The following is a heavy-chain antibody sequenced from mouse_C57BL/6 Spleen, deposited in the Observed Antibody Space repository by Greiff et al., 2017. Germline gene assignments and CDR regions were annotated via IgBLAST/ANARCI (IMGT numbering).Heavy chain of an antibody. V-gene: IGHV1-18*01. D-gene: IGHD2-4*01. J-gene: IGHJ1*03. CDR2: INPNNGGT. CDR1: GYTFTDYN. CDR3: ARGLRRSLWYFDV. Sequence: VQLQQSGPELVKPGASVKIPCKASGYTFTDYNMDWVKQSHGKSLEWIGDINPNNGGTIYNQKFKGKATLTVDKSSSTAYMELRSLTSEDTAVYYCARGLRRSLWYFDVWGTGTTVTVSS.